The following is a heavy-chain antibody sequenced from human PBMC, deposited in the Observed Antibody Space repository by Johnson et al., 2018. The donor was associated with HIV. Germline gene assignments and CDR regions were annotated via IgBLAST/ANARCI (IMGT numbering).Heavy chain of an antibody. CDR1: GFTFSNYG. Sequence: QVQLVESGGGVVQPGRSLRLSCAASGFTFSNYGMHWVRQAPGKGLEWVAGTWFDGRKKYYSDSVRGRFIISRDNSKNTLYLQMNSLRAEDTALYYCAKVAVATAAGGVPLDIWGPGTMVTVSA. CDR3: AKVAVATAAGGVPLDI. V-gene: IGHV3-33*03. J-gene: IGHJ3*02. CDR2: TWFDGRKK. D-gene: IGHD6-13*01.